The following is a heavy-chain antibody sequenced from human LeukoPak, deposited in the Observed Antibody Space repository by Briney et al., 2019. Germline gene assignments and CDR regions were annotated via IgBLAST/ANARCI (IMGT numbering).Heavy chain of an antibody. J-gene: IGHJ4*02. CDR3: ARCNGDFSYYFDY. V-gene: IGHV4-39*01. CDR1: GGSISSSSYY. Sequence: SETLSLTCTVSGGSISSSSYYWGWIRQPPGKELEWIGSIYYSGSTYYNPSLKSRVTISVDTSKNQFSLKLSSVTAADTAVYYCARCNGDFSYYFDYWGQGTLVTVSS. CDR2: IYYSGST. D-gene: IGHD4-17*01.